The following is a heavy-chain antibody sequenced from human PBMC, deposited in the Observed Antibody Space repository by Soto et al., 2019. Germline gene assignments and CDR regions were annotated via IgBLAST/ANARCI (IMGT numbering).Heavy chain of an antibody. D-gene: IGHD3-22*01. Sequence: QVQLVESGGGVVQPGRSLRLSCAASGFTFSSYGMHWVRQAPGKGLEWVAAISYDGSNKYYADYVKGRFTISRDNSKNTLYLQMNSLRAEDTAVYYCAKDTSIPIVVVISTPDAFDIWGQGTMVTVSS. CDR2: ISYDGSNK. CDR1: GFTFSSYG. CDR3: AKDTSIPIVVVISTPDAFDI. J-gene: IGHJ3*02. V-gene: IGHV3-30*18.